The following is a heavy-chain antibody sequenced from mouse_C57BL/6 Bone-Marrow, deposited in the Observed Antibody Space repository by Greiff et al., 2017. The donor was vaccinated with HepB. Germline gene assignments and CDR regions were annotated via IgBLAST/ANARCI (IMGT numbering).Heavy chain of an antibody. J-gene: IGHJ1*03. CDR3: ARSVGTDWYFDV. V-gene: IGHV7-3*01. Sequence: EVKLVESGGGLVQPGGSLSLSCAASGFTFTDYYMSWVRQPPGKGLEWLGFIRNKANGYTTEYSASVKGRFTISRDNSQSILYLQMNALRAEDSATYYCARSVGTDWYFDVWGTGTTVTVSS. D-gene: IGHD1-1*01. CDR2: IRNKANGYTT. CDR1: GFTFTDYY.